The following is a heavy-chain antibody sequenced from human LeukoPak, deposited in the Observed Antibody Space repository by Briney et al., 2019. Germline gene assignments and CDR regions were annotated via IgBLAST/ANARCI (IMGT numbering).Heavy chain of an antibody. V-gene: IGHV3-53*01. J-gene: IGHJ4*02. Sequence: GGSLRLSCAASGFTVSSNYMSWVRQAPGKGLEWVSGISPSGGITYYTDSVKGRFTISRDNSKSTLYIQMNSLRAEDTAVYYCARAKPKNMVRGLIMRRESRYYFDYWGQGTLVTVSS. CDR2: ISPSGGIT. CDR3: ARAKPKNMVRGLIMRRESRYYFDY. D-gene: IGHD3-10*01. CDR1: GFTVSSNY.